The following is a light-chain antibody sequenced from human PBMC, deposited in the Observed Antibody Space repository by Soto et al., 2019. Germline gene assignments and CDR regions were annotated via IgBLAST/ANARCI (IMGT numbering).Light chain of an antibody. CDR1: QTISSW. CDR3: QHYNSYSEA. CDR2: KAS. Sequence: IPITPSPCTPSGSVGARVTITCRASQTISSWLAWYQQKPGKAPKLLIYKASTLKSGVPSRFSGSGSGTEFTLTIISLQPDDFVTDYCQHYNSYSEAFGQGAKVDI. V-gene: IGKV1-5*03. J-gene: IGKJ1*01.